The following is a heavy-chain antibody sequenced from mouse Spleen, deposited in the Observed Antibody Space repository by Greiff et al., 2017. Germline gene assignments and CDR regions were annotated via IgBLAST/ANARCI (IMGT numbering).Heavy chain of an antibody. CDR1: GYSFTGYY. V-gene: IGHV1-42*01. J-gene: IGHJ3*01. CDR2: INPSTGGT. D-gene: IGHD2-2*01. Sequence: EVQLQQSGPELVKPGASVKISCKASGYSFTGYYMNWVKQSPEKSLEWIGEINPSTGGTTYNQKFKAKATLTVDKSSSTAYMQLKSLTSEDSAVYYCANGYDVGAWFAYWGQGTLVTVSA. CDR3: ANGYDVGAWFAY.